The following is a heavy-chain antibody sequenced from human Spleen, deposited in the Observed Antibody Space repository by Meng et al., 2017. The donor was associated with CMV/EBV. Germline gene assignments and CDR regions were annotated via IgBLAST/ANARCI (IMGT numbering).Heavy chain of an antibody. V-gene: IGHV4-39*01. CDR2: IYYSGRT. Sequence: SLTCSVSGGSISSSSYYWGWIRQSPGKGLEWIGDIYYSGRTNYNPSLKSRVTISVDTSRNQFSLKLTSVTAADTAFYYCAKRVRGYLYGLDVWGQGTTVTVSS. D-gene: IGHD5-12*01. CDR3: AKRVRGYLYGLDV. J-gene: IGHJ6*02. CDR1: GGSISSSSYY.